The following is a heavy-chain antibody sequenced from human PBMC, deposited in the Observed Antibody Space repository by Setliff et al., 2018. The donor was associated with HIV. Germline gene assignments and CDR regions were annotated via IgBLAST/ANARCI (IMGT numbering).Heavy chain of an antibody. CDR1: GDTFSNYA. D-gene: IGHD3-3*01. Sequence: GASVKVSCKASGDTFSNYAMSWVRQAPGKGLEWMGGVIPIFNTTHYAQKFQARVAITADESTNTAYMDLSSLRSDDTAVYYCARGSLLEWGPTSSYYYMDVWGKGTTVTAP. V-gene: IGHV1-69*13. J-gene: IGHJ6*03. CDR2: VIPIFNTT. CDR3: ARGSLLEWGPTSSYYYMDV.